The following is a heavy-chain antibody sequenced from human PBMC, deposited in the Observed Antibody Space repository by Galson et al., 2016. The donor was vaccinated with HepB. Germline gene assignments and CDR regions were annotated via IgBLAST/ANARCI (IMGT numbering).Heavy chain of an antibody. CDR2: IYYSGST. J-gene: IGHJ5*02. CDR3: ARGGWFGEAEDWIDP. V-gene: IGHV4-59*01. CDR1: GGSISGYY. D-gene: IGHD3-10*01. Sequence: SETLSLTCTVSGGSISGYYWNWIRQPPGKGLEWIGYIYYSGSTNYNSTLKSRVTISLDTSKNQFSLKMRSVTAADTALYFCARGGWFGEAEDWIDPWGQGTLVTVSS.